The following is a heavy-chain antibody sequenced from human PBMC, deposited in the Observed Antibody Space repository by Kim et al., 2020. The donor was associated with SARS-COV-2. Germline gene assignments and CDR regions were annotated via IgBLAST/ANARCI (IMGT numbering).Heavy chain of an antibody. CDR3: APARVPYY. J-gene: IGHJ4*02. V-gene: IGHV3-23*01. Sequence: GGSTDYADSVKGRFTISRDNSKNTLYLQMNSLRAEDTAVYYCAPARVPYYWGQGTLVTVSS. D-gene: IGHD6-6*01. CDR2: GGST.